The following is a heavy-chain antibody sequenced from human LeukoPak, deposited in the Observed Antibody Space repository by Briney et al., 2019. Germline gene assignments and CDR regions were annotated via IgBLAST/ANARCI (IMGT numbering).Heavy chain of an antibody. CDR3: TTVATIVTQNFDY. Sequence: PGGSLRLSCAASGFTFSNAWMNWVRQAPGKRLEWVGRIKSRTDGGTTDYAAPVKGRFTISRDDSKNTLYLQMDSLKSEDTAMYYCTTVATIVTQNFDYWGQGTLVTVSS. D-gene: IGHD4/OR15-4a*01. J-gene: IGHJ4*02. V-gene: IGHV3-15*01. CDR1: GFTFSNAW. CDR2: IKSRTDGGTT.